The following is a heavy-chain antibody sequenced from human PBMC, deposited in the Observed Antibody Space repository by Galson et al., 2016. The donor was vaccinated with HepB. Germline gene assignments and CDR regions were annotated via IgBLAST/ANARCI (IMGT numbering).Heavy chain of an antibody. CDR1: GFNFGDYT. Sequence: SLRLSCATSGFNFGDYTVTWFRQAPGKGLEWVSAISGDDDHTYYTDSVKDRFTISKDNSKNTLYLLLSSLRAEDTAVYYCAKGGAYDSWGQGTLVTVSS. V-gene: IGHV3-23*01. J-gene: IGHJ4*02. CDR3: AKGGAYDS. CDR2: ISGDDDHT.